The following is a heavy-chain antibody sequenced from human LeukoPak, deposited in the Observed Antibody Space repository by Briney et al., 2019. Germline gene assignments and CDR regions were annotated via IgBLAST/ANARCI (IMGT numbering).Heavy chain of an antibody. D-gene: IGHD2-21*01. CDR2: IKQDGNEK. J-gene: IGHJ4*02. V-gene: IGHV3-7*03. CDR3: AKAPVTTCSGAYCYPFDY. Sequence: PGGSLRLSCAASGFRFNTFWMSWVRQAPGKGLEWVANIKQDGNEKYYADSVKGRFTISRDSSKNTLYLQMSRLRAEDAAVYYCAKAPVTTCSGAYCYPFDYWGQGTLVTVSS. CDR1: GFRFNTFW.